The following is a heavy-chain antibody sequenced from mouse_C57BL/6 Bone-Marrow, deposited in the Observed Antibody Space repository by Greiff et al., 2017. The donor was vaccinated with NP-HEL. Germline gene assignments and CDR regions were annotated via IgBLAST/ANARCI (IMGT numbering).Heavy chain of an antibody. CDR2: INPSNGGT. CDR3: AREGRWLRRGCWCFDV. Sequence: QVQLQQPGTELVKPGTSVKLSCKSSGYTFTSYWMHWVKQRPGQGLEWIGNINPSNGGTNYNEKFKSKATLTVDKSSSTAYMQLSSLTSDDSAVYYCAREGRWLRRGCWCFDVWDTGTTVTVSS. D-gene: IGHD2-2*01. J-gene: IGHJ1*03. V-gene: IGHV1-53*01. CDR1: GYTFTSYW.